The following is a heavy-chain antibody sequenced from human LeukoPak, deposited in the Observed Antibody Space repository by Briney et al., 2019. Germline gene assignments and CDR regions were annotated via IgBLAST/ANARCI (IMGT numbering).Heavy chain of an antibody. CDR2: IRSSGSST. D-gene: IGHD6-19*01. CDR3: AKGPYSSGLFFDY. Sequence: PGGSLRLSCAASGFTFSSYAMSWVRQAPGKGLEWVSGIRSSGSSTYYADSVKGRFTISRDNSKNTLYLQMNSLRAEDTAVYYCAKGPYSSGLFFDYWGQGTLATVSS. J-gene: IGHJ4*02. CDR1: GFTFSSYA. V-gene: IGHV3-23*01.